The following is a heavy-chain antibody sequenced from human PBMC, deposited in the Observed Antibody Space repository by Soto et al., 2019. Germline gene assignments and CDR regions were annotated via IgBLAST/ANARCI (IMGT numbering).Heavy chain of an antibody. CDR3: ARYRQVVVTESGIFQH. Sequence: QVQLVQSGAEVKKPGASVKVSCKASGYTFTSYGISWVRQAPGQGLEWMGWISAYNGNTNYAQKRQGRVTMTRDTSTSTADMELRCLRSDATAVYYCARYRQVVVTESGIFQHWGQGTLVTVSA. D-gene: IGHD2-21*02. V-gene: IGHV1-18*01. CDR1: GYTFTSYG. CDR2: ISAYNGNT. J-gene: IGHJ1*01.